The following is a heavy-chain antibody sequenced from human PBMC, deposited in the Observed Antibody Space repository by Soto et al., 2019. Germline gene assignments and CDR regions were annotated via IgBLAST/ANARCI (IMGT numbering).Heavy chain of an antibody. V-gene: IGHV4-59*12. Sequence: PSETLSLTCTVSGGSIGSYYWNWIRQPPAKGLEWIGYIYYSGSTNYNPSLESRVTMSVDTSKNQFSLKLSSVTAADTAVYYCARGSHHPQDATDAAMVYYFDSWGQGNLLTVSS. CDR2: IYYSGST. J-gene: IGHJ4*02. CDR3: ARGSHHPQDATDAAMVYYFDS. D-gene: IGHD2-2*01. CDR1: GGSIGSYY.